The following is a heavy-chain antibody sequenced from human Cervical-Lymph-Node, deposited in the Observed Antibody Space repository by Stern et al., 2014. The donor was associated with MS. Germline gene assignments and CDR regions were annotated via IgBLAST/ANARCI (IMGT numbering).Heavy chain of an antibody. CDR1: GYIFTSYA. Sequence: QVQLVQSGAEVKKPGASVKVSCKASGYIFTSYAMHWVRQARGQRLEWMGWINTGNGNTKYSQKFQGRVTITRDTSASTAYMELSSLRSEDTAVYYCARDYDSLTDYGGDYGMDVWGQGTTVTVSS. V-gene: IGHV1-3*04. D-gene: IGHD3-9*01. CDR3: ARDYDSLTDYGGDYGMDV. J-gene: IGHJ6*02. CDR2: INTGNGNT.